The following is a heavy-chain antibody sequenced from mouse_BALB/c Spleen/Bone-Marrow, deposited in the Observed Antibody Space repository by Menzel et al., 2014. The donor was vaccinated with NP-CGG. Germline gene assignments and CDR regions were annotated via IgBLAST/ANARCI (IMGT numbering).Heavy chain of an antibody. Sequence: DVMLVESGGGLVKPGGSLKLSCAASGFTFSGYAMSWVRQSPEKRLEWVATISSGGSYIHYPDSVKGRFTISRDNAKNTLYLQMSSLRSEDTAIYYCARPDPWFAYWGQGTLVTVSA. CDR1: GFTFSGYA. J-gene: IGHJ3*01. CDR3: ARPDPWFAY. V-gene: IGHV5-9-1*01. CDR2: ISSGGSYI.